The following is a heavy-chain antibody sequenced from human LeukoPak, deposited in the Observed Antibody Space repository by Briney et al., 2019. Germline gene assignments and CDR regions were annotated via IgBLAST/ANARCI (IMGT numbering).Heavy chain of an antibody. CDR2: INPNSAGT. CDR1: GYTFTDYY. V-gene: IGHV1-2*02. CDR3: ARAAWSATSKFDS. J-gene: IGHJ5*01. D-gene: IGHD6-13*01. Sequence: ASVKVSCKASGYTFTDYYLHWLRQDPGQGLEWVGGINPNSAGTEYAQEFQGRVTMTRDTSNSTAYMELSRLRPDDTAVYYCARAAWSATSKFDSWGQGTRVTVSS.